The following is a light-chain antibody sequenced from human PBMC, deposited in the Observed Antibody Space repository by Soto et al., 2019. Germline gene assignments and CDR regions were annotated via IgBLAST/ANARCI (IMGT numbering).Light chain of an antibody. CDR2: DAS. V-gene: IGKV3-11*01. Sequence: EIVLTQSPATLSLSPGERATPSCRASQSVSSYLAWYQQKPGQAPRLLIYDASNRATGIPARFSGSGSGTDVTLTISSLEPEDFAVYYCQQRSNWPRLTFGGGTKVEIK. CDR3: QQRSNWPRLT. J-gene: IGKJ4*01. CDR1: QSVSSY.